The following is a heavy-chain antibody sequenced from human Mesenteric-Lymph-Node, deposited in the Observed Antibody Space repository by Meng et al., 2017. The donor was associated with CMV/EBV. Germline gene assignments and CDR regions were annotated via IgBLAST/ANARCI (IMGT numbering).Heavy chain of an antibody. V-gene: IGHV5-51*01. CDR2: IYPGDSDA. J-gene: IGHJ6*02. CDR3: ARQDYYASSGYTRGGLDV. Sequence: GESLKISCKGSGYSFTSYWIGWVRQMPGKGLEWMGIIYPGDSDATYSPSFQGQVTISADKSISTAYLQWSSLKASDTAMYYCARQDYYASSGYTRGGLDVWGQGTTVTVSS. D-gene: IGHD3-22*01. CDR1: GYSFTSYW.